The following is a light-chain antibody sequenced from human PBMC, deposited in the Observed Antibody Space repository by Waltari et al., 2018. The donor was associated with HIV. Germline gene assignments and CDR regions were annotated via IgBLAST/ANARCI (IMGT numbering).Light chain of an antibody. J-gene: IGLJ1*01. V-gene: IGLV1-40*01. CDR1: SSNIGAGYQ. Sequence: QSVLTQPPSVSGAPGQRVTISCTGSSSNIGAGYQVHWYQQLPGTAPKLLFYGNSNRPSGVPDRISGSKSGTSASLAITGLQAEDEADYHCQSYDSSLSGYVFGTGTKVTVL. CDR2: GNS. CDR3: QSYDSSLSGYV.